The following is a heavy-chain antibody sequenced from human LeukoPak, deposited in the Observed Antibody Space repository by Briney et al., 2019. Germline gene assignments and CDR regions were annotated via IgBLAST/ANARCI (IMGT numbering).Heavy chain of an antibody. V-gene: IGHV3-64*01. J-gene: IGHJ1*01. CDR2: ISKNGRNT. D-gene: IGHD6-19*01. Sequence: PGGSLRLSCAASGFTLSSYSMHWVRQAPGKGLEFVSAISKNGRNTYYGNSMKGRFTISRDISKNTLYLQMGSLRPEDMAVYYCARVDSGSACASWGLGILVTVSS. CDR3: ARVDSGSACAS. CDR1: GFTLSSYS.